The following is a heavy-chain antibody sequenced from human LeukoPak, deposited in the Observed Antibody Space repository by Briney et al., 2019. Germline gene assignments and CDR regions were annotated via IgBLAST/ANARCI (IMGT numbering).Heavy chain of an antibody. CDR3: AKAASWDYGDYSFDY. D-gene: IGHD4-17*01. V-gene: IGHV3-23*01. CDR2: ISGSGGRT. CDR1: GFTSTSYA. J-gene: IGHJ4*02. Sequence: PRGSLRPSCAPSGFTSTSYAMSWVRQPPGKGLEWVSAISGSGGRTYYAHSVKGRFTISRENSKNTLYLQMNRLRAEETAVYYCAKAASWDYGDYSFDYWGEGTLVTVSS.